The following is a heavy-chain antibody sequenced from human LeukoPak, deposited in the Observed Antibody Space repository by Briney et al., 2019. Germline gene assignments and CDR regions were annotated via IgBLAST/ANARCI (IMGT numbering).Heavy chain of an antibody. CDR3: ARHWVVTPNY. CDR1: GFTFSSYW. Sequence: GSLRLSCAASGFTFSSYWMHWVRQAPGKGLEWIGSIYYSGSAYYNPSLKSRVTISVDTSKNQFSLKLTSVTAADTAVYYCARHWVVTPNYWGQGTLVTVSS. CDR2: IYYSGSA. J-gene: IGHJ4*02. D-gene: IGHD4-23*01. V-gene: IGHV4-39*01.